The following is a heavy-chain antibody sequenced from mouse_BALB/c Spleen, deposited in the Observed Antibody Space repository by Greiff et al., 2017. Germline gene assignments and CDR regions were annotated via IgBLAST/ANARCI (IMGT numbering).Heavy chain of an antibody. Sequence: QVQLQQSGAELAKPGASVKISCKASGYTFTSYWMHWVKQRPGQGLEWIGYINPSTGYTEYNQKFKDKATLTADKSSSTAYMQLSILTSEDSAVYYCARGILRTGLHWYFDVWGAGTTVTVSS. CDR3: ARGILRTGLHWYFDV. CDR1: GYTFTSYW. CDR2: INPSTGYT. D-gene: IGHD1-1*01. V-gene: IGHV1-7*01. J-gene: IGHJ1*01.